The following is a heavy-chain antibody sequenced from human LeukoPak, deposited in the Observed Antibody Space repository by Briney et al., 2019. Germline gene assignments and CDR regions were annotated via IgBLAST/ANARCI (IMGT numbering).Heavy chain of an antibody. Sequence: SETLSLTCTVPGGSISSIKYYWGWIRQPPGKGLEWIGSIYYSGITYYNPSLKSRVTISVDTSKNQFSLKLSSVTAADTAVYYCAREGYYDSSGLGYNWFDPWGQGTLVTVSS. CDR1: GGSISSIKYY. CDR3: AREGYYDSSGLGYNWFDP. D-gene: IGHD3-22*01. CDR2: IYYSGIT. V-gene: IGHV4-39*07. J-gene: IGHJ5*02.